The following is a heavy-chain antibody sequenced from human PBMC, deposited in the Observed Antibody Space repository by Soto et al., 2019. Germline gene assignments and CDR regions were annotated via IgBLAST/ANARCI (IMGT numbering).Heavy chain of an antibody. D-gene: IGHD2-15*01. V-gene: IGHV3-23*01. J-gene: IGHJ3*01. CDR2: ISGSGANT. CDR1: GFTFSSYA. Sequence: EVQLLESGGGMVQPGGSLRLSCAASGFTFSSYAMSWVRQRPGKGLEWVSAISGSGANTYYADSLRGSFTISRDNTKNTQDLQMNSLRAEDTAIYYCAKDRDIVVVIDATATGAFDFWGQGTLVTVSS. CDR3: AKDRDIVVVIDATATGAFDF.